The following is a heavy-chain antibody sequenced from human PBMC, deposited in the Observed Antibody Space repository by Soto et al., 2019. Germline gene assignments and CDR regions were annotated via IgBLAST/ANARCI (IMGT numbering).Heavy chain of an antibody. CDR1: GFSLSTSGVN. CDR2: IYWDDDK. V-gene: IGHV2-5*02. CDR3: AHRRFFGEYAWFDP. D-gene: IGHD4-17*01. Sequence: QITLKESGPPLVKPTQTLTLTCTFSGFSLSTSGVNVGWIRQPPGKALEWLALIYWDDDKRYSPSLRNKLTITKDTSKNQVVLRMTNVDPVDTATYYCAHRRFFGEYAWFDPWGQGILVTVSS. J-gene: IGHJ5*02.